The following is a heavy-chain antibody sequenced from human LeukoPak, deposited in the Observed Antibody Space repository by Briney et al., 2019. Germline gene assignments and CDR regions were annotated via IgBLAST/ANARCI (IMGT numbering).Heavy chain of an antibody. D-gene: IGHD6-13*01. CDR3: ARGFTGIAAAVAFDI. Sequence: GASVKVSCKASGYTFTSYDINWVRQATGQGLEWMGWMNPNSGNTGYAQKFQGRVTMTRNTSISTAYMKLSSLRSEDTAVYYCARGFTGIAAAVAFDIWGQGTMVTVSS. CDR2: MNPNSGNT. CDR1: GYTFTSYD. J-gene: IGHJ3*02. V-gene: IGHV1-8*01.